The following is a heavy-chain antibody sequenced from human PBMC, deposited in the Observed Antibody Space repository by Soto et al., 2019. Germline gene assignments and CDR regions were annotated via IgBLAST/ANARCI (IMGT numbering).Heavy chain of an antibody. CDR2: ISISSGTT. V-gene: IGHV3-48*01. J-gene: IGHJ6*02. Sequence: GGSLRLSCAASGFTFSTYSMTWVRQAPGKGLEWVSYISISSGTTYYADSVKGRFTVSGDNAKNSLYLQMNSLRAEDTAVYYCAKTPYDFRSGGPYYYYGMDVWGQGTSVTVSS. CDR3: AKTPYDFRSGGPYYYYGMDV. D-gene: IGHD3-3*01. CDR1: GFTFSTYS.